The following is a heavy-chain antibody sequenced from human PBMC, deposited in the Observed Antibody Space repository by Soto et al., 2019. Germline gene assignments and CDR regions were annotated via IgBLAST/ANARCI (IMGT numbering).Heavy chain of an antibody. Sequence: SQTQSLTWTVSGGSISSYYWSWIRKQQEKGLERIGYIYYSGKTNYKPSHKTRLIIFDDTPKNQFFLKLSSVTAADTAVYYCARTDLSGFDCFDFWGQGTLGTVSS. V-gene: IGHV4-59*08. CDR2: IYYSGKT. D-gene: IGHD5-12*01. CDR1: GGSISSYY. J-gene: IGHJ4*02. CDR3: ARTDLSGFDCFDF.